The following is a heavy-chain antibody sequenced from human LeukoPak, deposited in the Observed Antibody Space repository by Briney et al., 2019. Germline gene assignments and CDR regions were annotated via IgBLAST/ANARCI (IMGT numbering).Heavy chain of an antibody. J-gene: IGHJ4*02. CDR3: ARDRGDWLPRDIDY. CDR1: GFTVSSNS. D-gene: IGHD2-21*02. Sequence: GGSLRLSCTVSGFTVSSNSMSWVRQAPGKGLEWVSFIYSDNTHYSDSVKGRFTISRDNAKNSLYLQMNSLRAEDTAVYYCARDRGDWLPRDIDYWGQGTLVTVSS. V-gene: IGHV3-53*01. CDR2: IYSDNT.